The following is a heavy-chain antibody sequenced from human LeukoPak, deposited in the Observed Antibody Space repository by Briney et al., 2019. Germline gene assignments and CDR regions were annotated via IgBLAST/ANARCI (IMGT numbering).Heavy chain of an antibody. CDR3: ARVLLPSRTFYFDY. CDR2: IYYSGST. Sequence: SETLSLTCTVSGGSISSSSYYWGWIRQPPGKGLEWIGSIYYSGSTYYNLSLKSRVTISVDTSKNQFSLKLSSVTAADTAVYYCARVLLPSRTFYFDYWGQGTLVTVSS. J-gene: IGHJ4*02. CDR1: GGSISSSSYY. V-gene: IGHV4-39*01. D-gene: IGHD2/OR15-2a*01.